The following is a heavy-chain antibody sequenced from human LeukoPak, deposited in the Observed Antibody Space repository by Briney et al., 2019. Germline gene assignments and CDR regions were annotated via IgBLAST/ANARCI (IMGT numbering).Heavy chain of an antibody. CDR2: INHRGST. J-gene: IGHJ5*02. V-gene: IGHV4-34*01. Sequence: PSETLSLTCAVYGGSFSGYYWSWIRQPPGKGLEWIGGINHRGSTNYNPSLKSRVTISVDTSKNQFSLKLRSVTAADTAVYYCARGPYCSGGSCYCCWFDHWGQGTLVTVSS. CDR1: GGSFSGYY. D-gene: IGHD2-15*01. CDR3: ARGPYCSGGSCYCCWFDH.